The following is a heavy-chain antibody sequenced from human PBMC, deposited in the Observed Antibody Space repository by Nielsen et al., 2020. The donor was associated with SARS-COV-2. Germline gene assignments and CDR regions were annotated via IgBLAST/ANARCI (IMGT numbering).Heavy chain of an antibody. CDR1: GGTFSSYT. J-gene: IGHJ4*02. CDR3: ARRLPYDSSGYAFDY. D-gene: IGHD3-22*01. V-gene: IGHV1-69*02. CDR2: IIPILGIA. Sequence: SVKVSCKASGGTFSSYTISWVRQAPGQGLEWMGRIIPILGIANYAQKFQGRVTITADKSTSTAYMELSSLRSEDTAVYYCARRLPYDSSGYAFDYWGQGTLATVSS.